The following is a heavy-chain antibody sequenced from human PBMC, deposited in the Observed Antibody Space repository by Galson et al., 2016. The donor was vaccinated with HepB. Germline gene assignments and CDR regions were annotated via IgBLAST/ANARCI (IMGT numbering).Heavy chain of an antibody. D-gene: IGHD3-16*01. J-gene: IGHJ6*04. Sequence: SLRLSCAASTYTFTRFAMTWVRQAPGKGLEWVSAISGSGGSTYYADSVKGRFTISRDNSKDTLYLQMYSLRAEDTAVYYCAKLGWGSSGANFYYYYGMDVWGKGTTVTVSS. CDR3: AKLGWGSSGANFYYYYGMDV. CDR1: TYTFTRFA. CDR2: ISGSGGST. V-gene: IGHV3-23*01.